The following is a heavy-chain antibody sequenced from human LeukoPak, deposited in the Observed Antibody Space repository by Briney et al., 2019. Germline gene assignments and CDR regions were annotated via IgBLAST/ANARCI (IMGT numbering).Heavy chain of an antibody. D-gene: IGHD3-22*01. CDR3: ARDPYDSTPGY. Sequence: SETLSLTCNVSGASISSDYWSWIRQPPGKGLEWIGYIYYSGSTNYNPSLKSRVTMSVDTSKNQFSLKLSSVTAADTAVYYCARDPYDSTPGYWGQGTLVTVSS. V-gene: IGHV4-59*12. CDR2: IYYSGST. J-gene: IGHJ4*02. CDR1: GASISSDY.